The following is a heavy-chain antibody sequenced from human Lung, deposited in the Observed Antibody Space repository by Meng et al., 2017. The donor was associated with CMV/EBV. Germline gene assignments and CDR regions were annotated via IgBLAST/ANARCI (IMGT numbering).Heavy chain of an antibody. Sequence: GRREGPGPGLVKPSGTLSLTCAVSGGSISSSNWWSWVRQPPGKGLEWIGEIYHSGSTNYNPSLKSRVTISVDKSKNQFSLKLSSVTAADTAVYYCASFPPPGKQWLVTDYWGQGTLVTVFS. CDR2: IYHSGST. V-gene: IGHV4-4*02. CDR1: GGSISSSNW. CDR3: ASFPPPGKQWLVTDY. J-gene: IGHJ4*02. D-gene: IGHD6-19*01.